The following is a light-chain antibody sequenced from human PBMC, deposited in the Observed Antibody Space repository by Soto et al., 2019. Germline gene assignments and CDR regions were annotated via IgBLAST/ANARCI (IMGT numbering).Light chain of an antibody. CDR3: QHSYSTPPT. CDR2: AAS. J-gene: IGKJ4*01. CDR1: QSISSY. Sequence: DIQMTQSPSSLSASVGDRVTITCRASQSISSYLNWYQQKPGKAPKLLIYAASSLQSGVPSRFSGRGSGTDFTLTISSLQPEDFATYYCQHSYSTPPTFGGGTKVEIK. V-gene: IGKV1-39*01.